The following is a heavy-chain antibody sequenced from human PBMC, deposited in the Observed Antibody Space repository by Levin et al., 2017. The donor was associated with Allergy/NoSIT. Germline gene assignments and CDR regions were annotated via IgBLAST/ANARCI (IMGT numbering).Heavy chain of an antibody. J-gene: IGHJ4*02. Sequence: SQTLSLTCAVYGGSFSGYYWSWLRQPPGKGLEWIGEINHSGSTNYNPSLKSRVTISVDTSKNQFSLKLSSVTAADTAVYYCASPLRYCSGGSCYPHVWGQGTLVTVSS. CDR2: INHSGST. V-gene: IGHV4-34*01. CDR1: GGSFSGYY. D-gene: IGHD2-15*01. CDR3: ASPLRYCSGGSCYPHV.